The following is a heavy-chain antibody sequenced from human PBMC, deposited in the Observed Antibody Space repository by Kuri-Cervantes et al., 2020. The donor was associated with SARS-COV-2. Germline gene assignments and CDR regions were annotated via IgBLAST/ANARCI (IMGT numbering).Heavy chain of an antibody. CDR2: INPDGSYT. J-gene: IGHJ4*02. Sequence: GESLKISCAASGFTFNNYAMTWVRQAPGKGLVWVSRINPDGSYTNNADSVKGRFTLSRDNAKNMLFLQMNSLRAEDTAVYYCVRDGDHWNFDYWGQGTLVTVSS. CDR1: GFTFNNYA. CDR3: VRDGDHWNFDY. D-gene: IGHD1-1*01. V-gene: IGHV3-74*01.